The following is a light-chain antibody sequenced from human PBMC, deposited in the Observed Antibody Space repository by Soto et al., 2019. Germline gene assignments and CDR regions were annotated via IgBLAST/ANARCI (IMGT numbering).Light chain of an antibody. CDR1: QSVSSN. V-gene: IGKV3-15*01. J-gene: IGKJ4*01. CDR2: GAS. Sequence: PGERATLSCRASQSVSSNLAWYQQKPGQAPRLLIYGASTRATGIPARFSGSGSGTEFTLTISSLQSEDFAVYYCQQYNNWPLTFGGGTKVEIK. CDR3: QQYNNWPLT.